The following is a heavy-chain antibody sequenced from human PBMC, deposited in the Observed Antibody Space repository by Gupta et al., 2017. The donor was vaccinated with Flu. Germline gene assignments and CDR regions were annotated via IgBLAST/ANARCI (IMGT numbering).Heavy chain of an antibody. CDR3: ATVTSGC. D-gene: IGHD4-17*01. V-gene: IGHV3-74*03. CDR1: GFTFSSSY. Sequence: EMQLVESGGGLVQPGGSLRLPCAASGFTFSSSYLQWVRQAPGKGLVWVSRINPDGSSITYAESVKGRFTISRDNAKNTLYLQMNSLGDDDTGVYYCATVTSGCWGQGTLVTVSS. CDR2: INPDGSSI. J-gene: IGHJ4*02.